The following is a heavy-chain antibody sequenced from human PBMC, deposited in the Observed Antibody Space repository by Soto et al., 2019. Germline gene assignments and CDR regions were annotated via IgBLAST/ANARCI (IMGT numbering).Heavy chain of an antibody. CDR3: ARYCSSTSCYSNWFDP. CDR1: GGSISSGGYY. J-gene: IGHJ5*02. Sequence: SETLSLTCTVSGGSISSGGYYWSWIRQHPGKGLEWIGYIYYSGSTYYNPSLKGRVTISVDTSKNQFSLKLSSVTAADTAVYYCARYCSSTSCYSNWFDPWGQGTLVTVSS. CDR2: IYYSGST. V-gene: IGHV4-31*03. D-gene: IGHD2-2*01.